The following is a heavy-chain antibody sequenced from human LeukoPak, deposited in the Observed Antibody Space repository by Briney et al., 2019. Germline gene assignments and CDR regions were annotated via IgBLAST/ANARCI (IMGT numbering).Heavy chain of an antibody. D-gene: IGHD6-6*01. Sequence: GGSLRLSCAASGFTFNSYAMSWVRQAPGKGLEWVSSISSSSSYIYYADSVKGRFTISRDNAKNSLYLQMNGLRAEDTAVFYCARDREGIAPRPFDYWGQGTLVTVSS. V-gene: IGHV3-21*01. CDR1: GFTFNSYA. J-gene: IGHJ4*02. CDR2: ISSSSSYI. CDR3: ARDREGIAPRPFDY.